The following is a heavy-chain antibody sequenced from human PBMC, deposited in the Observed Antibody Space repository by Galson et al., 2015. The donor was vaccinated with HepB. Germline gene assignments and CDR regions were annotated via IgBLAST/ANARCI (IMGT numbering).Heavy chain of an antibody. V-gene: IGHV3-30*18. CDR3: AKEGRYCSGGSCVYYYYYGMDV. CDR2: ISYDGSNK. D-gene: IGHD2-15*01. CDR1: GFTFSSYG. J-gene: IGHJ6*02. Sequence: SLRLSCAASGFTFSSYGMHWVRQAPGKGLEWVAVISYDGSNKYYADSVKGRFTISRDNSKNTLYLQMNSLRAEDTAVYYCAKEGRYCSGGSCVYYYYYGMDVWGQGTTVTVSS.